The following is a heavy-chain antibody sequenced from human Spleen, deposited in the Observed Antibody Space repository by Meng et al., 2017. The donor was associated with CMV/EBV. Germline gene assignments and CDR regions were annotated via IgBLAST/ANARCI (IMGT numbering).Heavy chain of an antibody. Sequence: GESLKISCVASGFMLSDYDIHWVRQPPGKGLQWVAAVSTDGSNKYYEDSVKGRFTICRDNSKNTLYLQMNSLRAEDTAVYYCSTSYGSGSYFRYRDYFDYWGQGTLVTVSS. V-gene: IGHV3-33*05. CDR1: GFMLSDYD. CDR3: STSYGSGSYFRYRDYFDY. CDR2: VSTDGSNK. J-gene: IGHJ4*02. D-gene: IGHD3-10*01.